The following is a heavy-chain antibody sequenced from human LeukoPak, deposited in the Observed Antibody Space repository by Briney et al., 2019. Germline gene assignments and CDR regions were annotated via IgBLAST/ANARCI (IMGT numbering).Heavy chain of an antibody. CDR2: IKQDGSEK. CDR1: GFTFSTYW. V-gene: IGHV3-7*01. CDR3: ARYEWELPYTYYFDY. Sequence: GGSLRLSCAASGFTFSTYWMGWVRQAPGKGLEWVANIKQDGSEKYYVDSVKGRFTISRDNAKNSLYLQMNSLRAEDTAVYYCARYEWELPYTYYFDYWGQGTLVTVSS. D-gene: IGHD1-26*01. J-gene: IGHJ4*02.